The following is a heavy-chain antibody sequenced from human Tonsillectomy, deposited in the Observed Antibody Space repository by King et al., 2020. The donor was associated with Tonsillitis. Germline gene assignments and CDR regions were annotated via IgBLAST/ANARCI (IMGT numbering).Heavy chain of an antibody. D-gene: IGHD6-19*01. CDR1: GFTFSSYS. CDR2: ISSSSSYI. CDR3: ARAFDIAVAGTGLGY. Sequence: VQLVESGGGLVKPGGSLRLSCAASGFTFSSYSMNWVRQAPGKGLEWVSSISSSSSYIYYADSVKGRFTISRDNAKNSLYLQMNSLRAEDTAVYYCARAFDIAVAGTGLGYWGQGTLVTVSS. J-gene: IGHJ4*02. V-gene: IGHV3-21*01.